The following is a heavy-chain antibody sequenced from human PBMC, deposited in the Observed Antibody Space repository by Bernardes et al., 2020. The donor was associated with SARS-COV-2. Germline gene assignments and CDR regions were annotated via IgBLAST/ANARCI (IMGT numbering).Heavy chain of an antibody. V-gene: IGHV3-15*07. D-gene: IGHD6-13*01. J-gene: IGHJ3*02. CDR2: IKSKTDGGTT. CDR3: TTAAAGIHDAFDI. Sequence: GGSLRLSCAASGFTFSNAWMNWVRQAPGKGLEWVGRIKSKTDGGTTDYAAPVKGRFTISRDDSKNTLYLQMNSLKTEDTAVYYCTTAAAGIHDAFDIWGQGTQVTVSS. CDR1: GFTFSNAW.